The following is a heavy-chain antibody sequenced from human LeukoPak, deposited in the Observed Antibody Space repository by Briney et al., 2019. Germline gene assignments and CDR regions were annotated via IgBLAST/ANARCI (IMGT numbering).Heavy chain of an antibody. J-gene: IGHJ5*02. Sequence: ASVKVSCKASDYTFTWYGISWVRQATGQGLEWMGWMNPNSGNTGYAQKFQGRVTMTRNTSISTAYMELSSLRSEDTAVYYCARAPSRSYYGSGSRNWFDPWGQGTLVTVSS. D-gene: IGHD3-10*01. CDR3: ARAPSRSYYGSGSRNWFDP. V-gene: IGHV1-8*01. CDR1: DYTFTWYG. CDR2: MNPNSGNT.